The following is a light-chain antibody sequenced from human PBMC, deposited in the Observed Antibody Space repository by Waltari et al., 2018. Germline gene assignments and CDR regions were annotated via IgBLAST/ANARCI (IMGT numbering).Light chain of an antibody. J-gene: IGKJ2*01. CDR1: QSVSSN. Sequence: EIVMTQSPPTLSVSPGEGATLSCRASQSVSSNLAWYQQKPGQALRLLIYGASTRATGIPARFSGSGSGTEFTLTISSLQSEDFAIYYCQQYNNWPPMYTFGQGTKLEI. V-gene: IGKV3-15*01. CDR3: QQYNNWPPMYT. CDR2: GAS.